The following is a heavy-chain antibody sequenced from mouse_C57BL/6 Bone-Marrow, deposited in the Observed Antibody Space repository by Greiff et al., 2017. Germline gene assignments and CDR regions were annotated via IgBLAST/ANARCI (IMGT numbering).Heavy chain of an antibody. Sequence: QVQLKQPGAELVKPGASVKLSCKASGYTFTSYWMHWVKQRPGRGLEWIGRIDPNSGGTNYNEKFKSKATLTVDKPSSTAYMQLSSLTSEDSAVYYCARWRGYYAMDYWGQGTSVTVSS. CDR2: IDPNSGGT. CDR1: GYTFTSYW. J-gene: IGHJ4*01. V-gene: IGHV1-72*01. CDR3: ARWRGYYAMDY.